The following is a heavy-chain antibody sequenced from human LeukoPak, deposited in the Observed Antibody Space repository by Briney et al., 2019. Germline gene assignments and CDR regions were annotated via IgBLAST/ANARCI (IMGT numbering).Heavy chain of an antibody. CDR3: AKDWEAAAGES. Sequence: PGRSLRLSCGVSALNFDDYAMDWVRQAPVKGLEWVSGISWNSRSIGYADSVKGRFTISRDNAKNSLYLQMNSLRAEDTAVYYCAKDWEAAAGESWGQGTLVTVSS. CDR1: ALNFDDYA. J-gene: IGHJ5*02. D-gene: IGHD6-13*01. CDR2: ISWNSRSI. V-gene: IGHV3-9*01.